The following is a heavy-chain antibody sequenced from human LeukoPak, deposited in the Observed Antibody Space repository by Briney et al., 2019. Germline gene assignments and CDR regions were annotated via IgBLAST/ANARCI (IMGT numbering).Heavy chain of an antibody. CDR1: GGSFSAYY. D-gene: IGHD6-13*01. CDR2: INHSGST. J-gene: IGHJ6*02. V-gene: IGHV4-34*01. CDR3: ARHDSSSWYDYYYYYGMDV. Sequence: SETLSLTCAVSGGSFSAYYWSWIRQPPGKGLEWIGEINHSGSTNYNPSLKSRVTISVDTSKNQFSLKLSSVTAADTAVYYCARHDSSSWYDYYYYYGMDVWGQGTTVTVSS.